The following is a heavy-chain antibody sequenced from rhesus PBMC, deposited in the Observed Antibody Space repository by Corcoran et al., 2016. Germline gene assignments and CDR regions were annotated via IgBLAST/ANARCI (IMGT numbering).Heavy chain of an antibody. J-gene: IGHJ4*01. Sequence: QLQLQESGPGLVKPSETLSVTCAVSGGSISSSYWSWIRQAPGKGLEWIWYIYGSRSSTNYNPSLTSRVTLSVDTSKNQLSLKLSSVTTADTAVYYCARRYSSSSGAFDYWGQGVLVTVSS. CDR2: IYGSRSST. CDR1: GGSISSSY. V-gene: IGHV4-169*01. D-gene: IGHD6-43*01. CDR3: ARRYSSSSGAFDY.